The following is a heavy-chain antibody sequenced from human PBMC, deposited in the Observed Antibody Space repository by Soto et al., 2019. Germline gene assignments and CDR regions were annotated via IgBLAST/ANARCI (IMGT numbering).Heavy chain of an antibody. D-gene: IGHD3-10*02. CDR3: AGGGRMFDYYYGMDV. V-gene: IGHV3-74*01. CDR1: GFTFSNYW. CDR2: VSTDGSST. Sequence: EMQLVESGGGLVKPGGSLRISCAASGFTFSNYWMHWVRQTPGKGLVWVSRVSTDGSSTWYADSVKGRFTISRDSTKNTLYLQMSSLRAEDTAAYYCAGGGRMFDYYYGMDVWGQGTIVAVSS. J-gene: IGHJ6*02.